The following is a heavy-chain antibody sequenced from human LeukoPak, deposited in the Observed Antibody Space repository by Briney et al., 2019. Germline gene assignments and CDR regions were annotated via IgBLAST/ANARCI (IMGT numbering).Heavy chain of an antibody. Sequence: GASVKVSCKASGYTFSDYYLHWVRQAPGQGLEWMGWINPDSGGPKYAQKFQGWVTMTRDTSITTAYMDLSRLTSDGTAVYYCVRESRGILNYFDFWGQGTLVTVSS. CDR2: INPDSGGP. CDR1: GYTFSDYY. V-gene: IGHV1-2*04. D-gene: IGHD3-22*01. CDR3: VRESRGILNYFDF. J-gene: IGHJ4*02.